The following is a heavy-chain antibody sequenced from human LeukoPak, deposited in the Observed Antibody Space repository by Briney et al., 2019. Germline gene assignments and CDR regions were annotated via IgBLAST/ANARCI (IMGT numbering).Heavy chain of an antibody. J-gene: IGHJ4*02. CDR2: VYHTGSI. V-gene: IGHV4-59*08. CDR1: GGSMRNYY. Sequence: SETLSLTCTVSGGSMRNYYWTWIRQTPGKGLEWIGYVYHTGSISYNPSIKSRVTISLDTSKNQFSLRLSSVAAADTAVYYCARQVGGSRFPDWGQGTLVTVSS. D-gene: IGHD1-26*01. CDR3: ARQVGGSRFPD.